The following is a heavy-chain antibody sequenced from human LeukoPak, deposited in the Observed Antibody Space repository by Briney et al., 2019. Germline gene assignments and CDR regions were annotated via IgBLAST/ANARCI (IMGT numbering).Heavy chain of an antibody. D-gene: IGHD4-17*01. CDR2: IYPSGST. V-gene: IGHV4-38-2*01. CDR3: ARHTAGDYTPGF. CDR1: NYSISRGYH. J-gene: IGHJ6*01. Sequence: SETLSLTCAVSNYSISRGYHWGWTRPPPGNGRQWIGIIYPSGSTYYHPPLKRRDPTSVDTAKNPFPLSLCSLTPPDTALHYCARHTAGDYTPGFWG.